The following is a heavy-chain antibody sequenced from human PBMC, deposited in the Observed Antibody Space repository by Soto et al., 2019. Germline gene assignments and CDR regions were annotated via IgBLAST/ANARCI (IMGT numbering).Heavy chain of an antibody. Sequence: ASVKVSCKASGYTFTSYDINWVRQATGQGLEWMGWMNPNSGNTGYAQKFQGRVTMTRNTSISTAYMELSSLRSEDTAVYYCARDRTIFGVVIMYSWFDPWGQGTLVTVSS. D-gene: IGHD3-3*01. CDR3: ARDRTIFGVVIMYSWFDP. V-gene: IGHV1-8*01. J-gene: IGHJ5*02. CDR1: GYTFTSYD. CDR2: MNPNSGNT.